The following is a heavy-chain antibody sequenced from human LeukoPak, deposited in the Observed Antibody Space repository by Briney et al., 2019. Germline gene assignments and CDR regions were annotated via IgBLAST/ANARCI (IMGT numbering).Heavy chain of an antibody. J-gene: IGHJ4*02. Sequence: PGGSLRLSCAASGFTFSSYGMHWVRQAPGKGLEWVAFIRYDGSNKYYADSVKGRFTISRDNSKNTLYLQMNSLRAEDTAVYYCAKDLNPRTTVVTSFDYWGQGTLVTVSS. D-gene: IGHD4-23*01. CDR3: AKDLNPRTTVVTSFDY. CDR2: IRYDGSNK. CDR1: GFTFSSYG. V-gene: IGHV3-30*02.